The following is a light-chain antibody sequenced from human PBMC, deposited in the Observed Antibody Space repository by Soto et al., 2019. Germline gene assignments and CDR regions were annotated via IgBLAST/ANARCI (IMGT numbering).Light chain of an antibody. J-gene: IGLJ2*01. CDR2: DVN. Sequence: QSALTQPRSVSASPGQSVTISCTGSSSDVGGYNYVSWYQHHPGKGPKLLIYDVNKWPSGVPGRFSGSKSGNTASLTISGLQPQDEADYYCCSYAGRYTVLFGGGTKLPVL. CDR1: SSDVGGYNY. CDR3: CSYAGRYTVL. V-gene: IGLV2-11*01.